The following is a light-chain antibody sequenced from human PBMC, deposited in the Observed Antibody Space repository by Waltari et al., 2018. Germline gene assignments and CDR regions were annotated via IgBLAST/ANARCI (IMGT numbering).Light chain of an antibody. V-gene: IGKV1-6*01. CDR3: QQYYTYPYS. CDR1: QSFSNS. Sequence: IQMTQSPSSLSASVGDTVTITCRASQSFSNSLAWYQQKPGKAPNLLIYSASSLQSGVPSRFSGSKSGTDFTLTISSLQPEDIATYFCQQYYTYPYSFGQGTKVEIK. CDR2: SAS. J-gene: IGKJ2*03.